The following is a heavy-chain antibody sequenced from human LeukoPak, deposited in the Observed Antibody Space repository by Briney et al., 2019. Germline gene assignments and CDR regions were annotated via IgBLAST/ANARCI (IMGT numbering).Heavy chain of an antibody. CDR2: INPNSGDT. D-gene: IGHD1-26*01. V-gene: IGHV1-2*04. J-gene: IGHJ4*02. Sequence: ASVKVSCKASGYTFAGYFIHWVRQAPGQGLEWMGRINPNSGDTEYAPKFQGWVTMTRDTSISTAYVEVRRLISDDTAVYYCARDLASTSNWEFDYCGQGTLVIVSS. CDR1: GYTFAGYF. CDR3: ARDLASTSNWEFDY.